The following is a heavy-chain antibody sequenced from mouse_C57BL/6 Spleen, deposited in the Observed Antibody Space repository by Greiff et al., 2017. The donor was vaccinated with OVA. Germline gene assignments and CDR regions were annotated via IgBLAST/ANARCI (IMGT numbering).Heavy chain of an antibody. CDR2: IYPGDGDT. V-gene: IGHV1-82*01. CDR3: ARRDDYDNWYGDV. D-gene: IGHD2-4*01. J-gene: IGHJ1*03. CDR1: GYAFSSSW. Sequence: QVQLQQSGPELVKPGASVKISCKASGYAFSSSWLNWVKQRPGKGLEWIGRIYPGDGDTNYNGKFKGKATLTADKSSSTAYMQLSSLTSEDSAVYFCARRDDYDNWYGDVWGTGTTVTVSA.